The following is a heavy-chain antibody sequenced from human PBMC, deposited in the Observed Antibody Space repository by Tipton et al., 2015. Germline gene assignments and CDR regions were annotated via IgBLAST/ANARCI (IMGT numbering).Heavy chain of an antibody. CDR3: ARARGRHGGLFDS. CDR2: ILHRGTT. D-gene: IGHD4-23*01. J-gene: IGHJ4*02. CDR1: GASISSPNSF. Sequence: TLSLTCTVSGASISSPNSFWGWIRQSPGKGLEWIGSILHRGTTYYNPSLRSRVSLSIDTSSNQFSLSLTSVTAADTALYYCARARGRHGGLFDSWGQGTLVTVSS. V-gene: IGHV4-39*01.